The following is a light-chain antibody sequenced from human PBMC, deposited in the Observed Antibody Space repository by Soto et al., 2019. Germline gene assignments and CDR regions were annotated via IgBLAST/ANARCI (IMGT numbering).Light chain of an antibody. CDR1: QSISSW. CDR3: QQTYKNSWT. Sequence: DIQMTQSPSTLSASVGDRVTITYRASQSISSWLAWYQQKPGKAPKLLIYGASNLQSGVPSRFIGSGYATDFSLTISSLQPEDFATYYCQQTYKNSWTFGPGTKVDIK. J-gene: IGKJ3*01. CDR2: GAS. V-gene: IGKV1-39*01.